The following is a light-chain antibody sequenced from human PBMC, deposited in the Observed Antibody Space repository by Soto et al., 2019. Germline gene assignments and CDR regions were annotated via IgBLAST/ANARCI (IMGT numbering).Light chain of an antibody. CDR2: EVS. V-gene: IGLV2-8*01. J-gene: IGLJ2*01. CDR3: SSFAGSTVV. CDR1: SSDIGSYNH. Sequence: QSALTQPPSASGSPGQSVTISCTGTSSDIGSYNHVSWYQQHPGIAPKLMIYEVSKRPSGVPDRFSGSKSGNTASLTVSGLQAEDEADYYCSSFAGSTVVFGGGTKVTVL.